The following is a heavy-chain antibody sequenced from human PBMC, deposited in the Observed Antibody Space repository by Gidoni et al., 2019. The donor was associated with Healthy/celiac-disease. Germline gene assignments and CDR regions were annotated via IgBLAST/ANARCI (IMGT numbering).Heavy chain of an antibody. J-gene: IGHJ1*01. CDR2: ISYDGSNK. CDR3: AKGVDCSGGSCYSGPFQH. V-gene: IGHV3-30*18. D-gene: IGHD2-15*01. Sequence: QVQLVESGGGVVQPGRSLRLSCAASGFTFSSYGMHWVRQAPGKGLEWVAVISYDGSNKYYADSVKGRFTISRDNSKNTLYLQMNSLRAEDTAVYYCAKGVDCSGGSCYSGPFQHWGQGTLVTVSS. CDR1: GFTFSSYG.